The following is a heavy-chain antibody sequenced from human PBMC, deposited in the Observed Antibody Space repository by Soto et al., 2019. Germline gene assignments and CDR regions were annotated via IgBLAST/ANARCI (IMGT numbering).Heavy chain of an antibody. V-gene: IGHV4-34*01. J-gene: IGHJ4*02. Sequence: QVQLQQWGAGLLRPSETLSLTCAVFNGSLSGFYWSWIRQPPGKGLEWIGEIKDTGSTNYNPSLKSRVIMSLDKSKRQFSLKLRSVTAADTAIYYCASGRNWGQGTLVTVSS. CDR2: IKDTGST. CDR1: NGSLSGFY. CDR3: ASGRN.